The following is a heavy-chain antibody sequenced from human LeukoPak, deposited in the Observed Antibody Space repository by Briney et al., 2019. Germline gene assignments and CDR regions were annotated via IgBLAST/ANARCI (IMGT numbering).Heavy chain of an antibody. CDR2: INHSGST. D-gene: IGHD6-13*01. Sequence: SETLSLTCAVYGGSFSGYYWSWIRQPPGKGLEWIGEINHSGSTNYNPSLKNRVTISVDTSKDQFSLKLSSVTAADTAMYYCARGAFIAAAGTELDYWGQGTLVTVSS. CDR3: ARGAFIAAAGTELDY. V-gene: IGHV4-34*01. J-gene: IGHJ4*02. CDR1: GGSFSGYY.